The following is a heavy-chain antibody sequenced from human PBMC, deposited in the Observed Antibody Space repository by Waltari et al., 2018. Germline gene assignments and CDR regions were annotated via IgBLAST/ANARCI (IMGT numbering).Heavy chain of an antibody. CDR2: IIPSFGTA. Sequence: QVQLVQSGAEVKKPGSSVKVSCKASGGTFSSYAISWVRQAPGQGLEWMGGIIPSFGTANYAQKFQGRVTITADESTSTAYMELSSLRSEDTAVYYCARGGYSGYDWGYYFDYWGQGTLVTVSS. CDR1: GGTFSSYA. CDR3: ARGGYSGYDWGYYFDY. V-gene: IGHV1-69*01. D-gene: IGHD5-12*01. J-gene: IGHJ4*02.